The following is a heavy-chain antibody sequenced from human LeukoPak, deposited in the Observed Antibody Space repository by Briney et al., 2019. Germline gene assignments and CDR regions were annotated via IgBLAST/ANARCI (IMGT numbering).Heavy chain of an antibody. Sequence: GGSLRLSCTASGFTFSTYSMNWVRQAPGKGLEWVASISDRGTYIYYADSVKGRFTISRDNAKNSLYLQMNSLRAEDTAVYYCAREVGIVGAYDYWGQGTLVTVSS. CDR1: GFTFSTYS. V-gene: IGHV3-21*01. J-gene: IGHJ4*02. CDR3: AREVGIVGAYDY. CDR2: ISDRGTYI. D-gene: IGHD1-26*01.